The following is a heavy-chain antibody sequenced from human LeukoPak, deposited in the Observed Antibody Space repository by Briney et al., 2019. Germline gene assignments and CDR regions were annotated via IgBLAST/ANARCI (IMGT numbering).Heavy chain of an antibody. D-gene: IGHD6-19*01. CDR2: IYPSGST. Sequence: PSETLSLTCSVSGGSISSYNWSWIRQPAGKGLEWIGRIYPSGSTNYNPSLKSRVSMSVDTSKNQFSLKLSSVTAADTAVYYCARDREAVAGTWRLEMDFFDYWGQGTLVTVSS. V-gene: IGHV4-4*07. CDR1: GGSISSYN. J-gene: IGHJ4*02. CDR3: ARDREAVAGTWRLEMDFFDY.